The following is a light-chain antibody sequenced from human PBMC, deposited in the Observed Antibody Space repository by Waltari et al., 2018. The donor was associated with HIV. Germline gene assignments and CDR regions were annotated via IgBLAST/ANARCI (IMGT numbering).Light chain of an antibody. Sequence: QSALTQPRSVSGSPGQSVTISCTGTSSDVGAYNFFSWYQQHPGKAPKLMIYDVSKRPSGVPDRFSGSKSGNTASLTISGLQAEDEADFYCCSYAGSYTFAVFGGGTKLTVL. CDR1: SSDVGAYNF. J-gene: IGLJ2*01. CDR2: DVS. V-gene: IGLV2-11*01. CDR3: CSYAGSYTFAV.